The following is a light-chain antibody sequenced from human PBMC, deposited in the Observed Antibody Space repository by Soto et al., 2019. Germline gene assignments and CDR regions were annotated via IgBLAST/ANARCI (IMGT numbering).Light chain of an antibody. CDR3: RSYTSSSTPYV. Sequence: QSALTQPASVSGSPGQSITISCTGTSSYVGGYNYVSWYQQHPVKAPKLMIYDVTNRPSGVSDRFPGSKSGNTASLTISGLQAEDEADYYCRSYTSSSTPYVFGTGTKLTVL. J-gene: IGLJ1*01. CDR1: SSYVGGYNY. CDR2: DVT. V-gene: IGLV2-14*01.